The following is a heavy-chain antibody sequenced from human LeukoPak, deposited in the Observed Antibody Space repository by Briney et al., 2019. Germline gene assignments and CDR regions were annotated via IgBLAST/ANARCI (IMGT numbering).Heavy chain of an antibody. Sequence: GTSLTLSCAASGFTFSSYDMSWGRQAPGKGLEWVSSIRGSDRSTYYADSVKGRFTISKDNSKNTLYLQMNSLRADDTAVYYCAKGLAFDYWGQEILVTVSS. J-gene: IGHJ4*02. CDR1: GFTFSSYD. CDR2: IRGSDRST. CDR3: AKGLAFDY. V-gene: IGHV3-23*01.